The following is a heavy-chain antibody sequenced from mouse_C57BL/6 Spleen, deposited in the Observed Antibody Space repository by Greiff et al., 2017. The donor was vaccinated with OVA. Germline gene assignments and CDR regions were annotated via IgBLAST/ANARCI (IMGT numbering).Heavy chain of an antibody. Sequence: EVQGVESGGGLVKPGGSLKLSCAASGFTFSSYAMSWVRQTPEKRLEWVATISDGGSYTYYPDNVKGRFTISRDNAKNNLYLQMSHLKSEDTAMYYCARIGPGKNYFDYWGQGTTLTVSS. CDR1: GFTFSSYA. CDR3: ARIGPGKNYFDY. J-gene: IGHJ2*01. V-gene: IGHV5-4*01. D-gene: IGHD4-1*01. CDR2: ISDGGSYT.